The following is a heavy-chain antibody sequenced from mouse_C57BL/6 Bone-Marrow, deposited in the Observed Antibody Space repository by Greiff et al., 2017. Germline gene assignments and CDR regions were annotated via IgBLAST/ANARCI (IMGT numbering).Heavy chain of an antibody. CDR2: INPSDGST. D-gene: IGHD1-1*01. CDR3: SRRGTLLRYRDY. J-gene: IGHJ2*01. Sequence: QVQLKQSGPELVKPGASVKLSCKASGYTFTSYDINWVKQRPGQGLEWIGWINPSDGSTKYNEKIKGKATLTAGTSSSTAYMELHSLTSEDSAVYFCSRRGTLLRYRDYWGQGTTLTVSS. CDR1: GYTFTSYD. V-gene: IGHV1-85*01.